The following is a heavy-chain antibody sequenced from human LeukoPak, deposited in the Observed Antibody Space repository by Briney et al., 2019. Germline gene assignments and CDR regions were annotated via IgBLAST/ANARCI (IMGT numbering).Heavy chain of an antibody. CDR3: AKEIYDIVTEGVDY. J-gene: IGHJ4*02. D-gene: IGHD3-9*01. Sequence: PGGSLRLSCAVSGFTFSSYGMNWVRQAPGKGLEWVAFIRYDGSNKYHAASVKGRFTISRDNSKNTLYLEMNSLRAEDMAIYYCAKEIYDIVTEGVDYCGQGTLVTVSS. V-gene: IGHV3-30*02. CDR2: IRYDGSNK. CDR1: GFTFSSYG.